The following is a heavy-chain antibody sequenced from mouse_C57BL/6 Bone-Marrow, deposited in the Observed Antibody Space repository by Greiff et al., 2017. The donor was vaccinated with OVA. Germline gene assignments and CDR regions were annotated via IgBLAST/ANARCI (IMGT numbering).Heavy chain of an antibody. CDR3: AALRAWFAY. V-gene: IGHV1-50*01. D-gene: IGHD1-1*01. CDR1: GYTFTSYW. CDR2: IDPSDSYT. Sequence: QVHVKQPGAELVKPGASVKLSCKASGYTFTSYWMQWVKQRPGQGLEWIGEIDPSDSYTNYNQKFKGKATLTVDTSSSTAYMQLSSLTSEDSAVYYCAALRAWFAYWGQGTLVTVSA. J-gene: IGHJ3*01.